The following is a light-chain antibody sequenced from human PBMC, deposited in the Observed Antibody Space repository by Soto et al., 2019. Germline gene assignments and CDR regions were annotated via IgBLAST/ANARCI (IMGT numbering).Light chain of an antibody. Sequence: DIQMTQSPSTLSASVGDRVIITCRASQSISNWLAWYQQKPGKAPKLLIYKASSLESGVPSRFSGSGSGTEFTLTISSLQPDDFATYYCQQHNSYSGTFGQGTKVETK. J-gene: IGKJ1*01. CDR2: KAS. CDR3: QQHNSYSGT. V-gene: IGKV1-5*03. CDR1: QSISNW.